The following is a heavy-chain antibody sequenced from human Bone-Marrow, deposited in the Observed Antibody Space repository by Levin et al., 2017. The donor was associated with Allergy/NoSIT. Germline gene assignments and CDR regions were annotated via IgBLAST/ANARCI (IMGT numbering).Heavy chain of an antibody. Sequence: ASVKVSCKASGYTFTGYYMHWVRQAPGQGLEWMGWINPNSGGTNYAQKFQGRVTMTRDTSISTAYMELSRLRSDDTAVYYCAEELGYCSGGSCYSWFDPWGQGTLVTVSS. J-gene: IGHJ5*02. CDR2: INPNSGGT. CDR3: AEELGYCSGGSCYSWFDP. CDR1: GYTFTGYY. D-gene: IGHD2-15*01. V-gene: IGHV1-2*02.